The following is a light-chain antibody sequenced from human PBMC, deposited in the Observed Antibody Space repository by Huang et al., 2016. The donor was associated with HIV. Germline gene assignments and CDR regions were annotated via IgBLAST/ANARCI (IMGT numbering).Light chain of an antibody. CDR1: QSVGSNY. V-gene: IGKV3-20*01. Sequence: EIVLTQSPDTLSLSPGERATLSCRASQSVGSNYLAWYQQRPGQAPSLLIYGASNRANDIPDRFSGSGSGTDCTLTISRLEPEDFAVYYCQQYATSPFTFGLGTKVDVK. CDR2: GAS. CDR3: QQYATSPFT. J-gene: IGKJ3*01.